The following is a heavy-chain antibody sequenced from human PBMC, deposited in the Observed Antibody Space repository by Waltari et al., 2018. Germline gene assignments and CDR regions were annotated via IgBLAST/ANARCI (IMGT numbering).Heavy chain of an antibody. V-gene: IGHV4-38-2*02. Sequence: QVQLQESGPGLVKPSETLSLTCAVSGYSISSCYYWGWIRQPPGKGLEWIGSIYHSGSTYYNPSVKSRVTISVDTSKNQFSLKLSSVTAADTAVYYCARDPVGYCSGGSCFTWGQGTLVTVSS. D-gene: IGHD2-15*01. J-gene: IGHJ5*02. CDR2: IYHSGST. CDR1: GYSISSCYY. CDR3: ARDPVGYCSGGSCFT.